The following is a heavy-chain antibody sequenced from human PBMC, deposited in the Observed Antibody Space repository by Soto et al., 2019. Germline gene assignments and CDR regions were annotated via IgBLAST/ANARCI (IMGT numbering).Heavy chain of an antibody. CDR1: GFTFSTYG. CDR2: ISYDGSNK. V-gene: IGHV3-30*18. Sequence: LRLSCAASGFTFSTYGMHWVRQAPGKGLEWVAVISYDGSNKYYADSVKGRFTISRDNSKNTLYLQMNSLRAEDTAVYYCAKATGYCYSSSCRDYYYYYGMDVWGQGTTVTVSS. D-gene: IGHD2-2*01. J-gene: IGHJ6*02. CDR3: AKATGYCYSSSCRDYYYYYGMDV.